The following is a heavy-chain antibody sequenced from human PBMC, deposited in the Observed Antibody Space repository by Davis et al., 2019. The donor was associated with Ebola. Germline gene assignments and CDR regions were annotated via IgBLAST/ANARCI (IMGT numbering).Heavy chain of an antibody. D-gene: IGHD5-24*01. CDR3: VRGSDAYKTGY. V-gene: IGHV4-59*01. Sequence: SETLSLTCTVSGVSTSDYYWSWLRQSPGKGLEWIAFISNGGRTIYNPSLRGRVTISIDTSKNQFSLEVRSVTAADTAFYYCVRGSDAYKTGYWGQGTLVTVSS. CDR1: GVSTSDYY. J-gene: IGHJ4*02. CDR2: ISNGGRT.